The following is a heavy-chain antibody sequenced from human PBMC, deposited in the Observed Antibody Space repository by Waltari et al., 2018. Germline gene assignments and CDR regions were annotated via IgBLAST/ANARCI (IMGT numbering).Heavy chain of an antibody. J-gene: IGHJ6*03. V-gene: IGHV4-34*01. CDR3: ARGGIEAYYDILTGLPGYFYMDV. CDR1: GGSFSGYY. Sequence: QVQLQQWGAGLLNPSETLSLTCAVYGGSFSGYYWSWVRQPPGKGLEWIGEINHSGSTNYNPSLKSRITISVDTSKNQFSLKLSSVTAADTAVYYCARGGIEAYYDILTGLPGYFYMDVWGKGTTVTVSS. CDR2: INHSGST. D-gene: IGHD3-9*01.